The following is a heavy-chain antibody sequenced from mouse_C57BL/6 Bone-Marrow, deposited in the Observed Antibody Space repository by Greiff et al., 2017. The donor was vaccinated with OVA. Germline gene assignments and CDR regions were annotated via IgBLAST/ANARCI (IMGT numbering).Heavy chain of an antibody. CDR1: GYTFTSYG. D-gene: IGHD1-1*01. V-gene: IGHV1-81*01. Sequence: QVQLQQSGAELARPGASVKLSCKASGYTFTSYGISWVKQRTGQGLEWIGEIYPRSGNTYYNEKFKGKATLTADKSSSTAYMELRSLTSEDSAVYFCARRDGSSYPAWFAYWGQGTLVTVSA. CDR2: IYPRSGNT. CDR3: ARRDGSSYPAWFAY. J-gene: IGHJ3*01.